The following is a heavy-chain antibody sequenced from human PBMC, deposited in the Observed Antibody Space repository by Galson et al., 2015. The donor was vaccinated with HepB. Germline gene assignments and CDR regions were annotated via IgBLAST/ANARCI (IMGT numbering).Heavy chain of an antibody. D-gene: IGHD4-17*01. J-gene: IGHJ3*02. CDR1: GGSISSSSYY. CDR2: IYYSGST. CDR3: ARPDFEGYGDPEGDDAFDI. Sequence: ETLSLTCTVSGGSISSSSYYWGWIRQPPGKGLEWIGSIYYSGSTYYNPSLKSRVTISVDTSKNQFSLKLSSVTAADTAVYYCARPDFEGYGDPEGDDAFDIWGQGTMVTVSS. V-gene: IGHV4-39*01.